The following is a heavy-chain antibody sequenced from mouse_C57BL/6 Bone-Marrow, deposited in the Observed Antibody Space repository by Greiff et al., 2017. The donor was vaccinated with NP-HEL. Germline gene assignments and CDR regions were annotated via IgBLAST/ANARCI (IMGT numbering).Heavy chain of an antibody. D-gene: IGHD1-1*01. J-gene: IGHJ1*03. Sequence: VKLMESGPGLVAPSQSLSITCTVSGFSLTSYAISWVRQPPGKGLEWLGVIWTGGGTTYNSALKSRLSISKDNSKSQVFLKMNSLQTDDTARYYCARSYGSSTGYFDVWGTGTTVTVSS. CDR2: IWTGGGT. CDR3: ARSYGSSTGYFDV. V-gene: IGHV2-9-1*01. CDR1: GFSLTSYA.